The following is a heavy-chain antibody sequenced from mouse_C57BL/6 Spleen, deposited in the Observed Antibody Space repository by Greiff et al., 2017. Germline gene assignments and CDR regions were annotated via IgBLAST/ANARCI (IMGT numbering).Heavy chain of an antibody. CDR3: ARRDGNDVWYFDV. Sequence: EVKLVESGGGLVQPGGSLSLSCAASGFTFTDYYMSWVRQPPGKALEWLGFIRNKANGYTTEYSASVKGRFTISRDNPQSILYLQMSALRAEDSATYYCARRDGNDVWYFDVWGTGTTVTVSS. CDR2: IRNKANGYTT. CDR1: GFTFTDYY. J-gene: IGHJ1*03. V-gene: IGHV7-3*01. D-gene: IGHD2-2*01.